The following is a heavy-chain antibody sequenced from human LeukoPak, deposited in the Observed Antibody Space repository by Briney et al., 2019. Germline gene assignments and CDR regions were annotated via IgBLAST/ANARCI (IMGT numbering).Heavy chain of an antibody. CDR2: TSGSGVNS. CDR1: GITFSKAW. V-gene: IGHV3-23*01. Sequence: GGSLRLSCAASGITFSKAWMSWVRQAPGKGLEWVAATSGSGVNSYYADSVRGRFTISRDNSQNTLYLQMDSLRAEDTALYYCAKEYSGYDFDYWGQGTLVTVSS. CDR3: AKEYSGYDFDY. D-gene: IGHD5-12*01. J-gene: IGHJ4*02.